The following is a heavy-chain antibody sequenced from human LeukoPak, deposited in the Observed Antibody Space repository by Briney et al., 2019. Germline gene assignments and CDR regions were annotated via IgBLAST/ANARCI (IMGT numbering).Heavy chain of an antibody. CDR1: GYSSTSYC. CDR3: ARLEGAEGLHAFDI. J-gene: IGHJ3*02. V-gene: IGHV5-51*01. D-gene: IGHD1-1*01. Sequence: GESLQISCKGSGYSSTSYCIIWVRHMPAKGLEWRGIIYPGDFDTRYSPSFQGQVTISADKYISTACLQWSSLKASDTAMYYCARLEGAEGLHAFDIWGQGTMVTVSS. CDR2: IYPGDFDT.